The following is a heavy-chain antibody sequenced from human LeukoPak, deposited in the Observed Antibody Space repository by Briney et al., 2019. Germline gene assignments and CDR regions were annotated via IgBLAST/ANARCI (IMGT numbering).Heavy chain of an antibody. D-gene: IGHD1-26*01. CDR1: GYTFTSYG. Sequence: GASVKVSCKASGYTFTSYGIIWVRQAPGQGLEWMGWISAYNGNTNYAQKLQGRVTMTTDTSTSTAYMELRSLRSDDTAVYYCARDLLVVGATYWFDPWGQGTLVTVSS. V-gene: IGHV1-18*01. J-gene: IGHJ5*02. CDR2: ISAYNGNT. CDR3: ARDLLVVGATYWFDP.